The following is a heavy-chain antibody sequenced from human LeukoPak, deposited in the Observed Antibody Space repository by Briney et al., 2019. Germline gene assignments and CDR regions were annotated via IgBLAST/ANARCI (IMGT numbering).Heavy chain of an antibody. CDR2: INPNSGGT. D-gene: IGHD3-10*01. CDR1: GYTFTGYY. CDR3: ARDVRITMVRGVIAY. V-gene: IGHV1-2*02. Sequence: ASVKVSCKASGYTFTGYYMHWVRQAPGQGLEWMGWINPNSGGTNYAQKFQGRVTMTRDTSISTAYMELSRLRSDDTAVYYCARDVRITMVRGVIAYWGQGTLVTVSS. J-gene: IGHJ4*02.